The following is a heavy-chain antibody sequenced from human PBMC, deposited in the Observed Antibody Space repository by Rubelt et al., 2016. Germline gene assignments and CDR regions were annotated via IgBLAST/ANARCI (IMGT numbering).Heavy chain of an antibody. V-gene: IGHV3-48*04. Sequence: SMNWVRQAPGKGLEWVAYITSSSSRIYYTDSVKGRATISRDNAKNSLYLQMNNLRAEDTAVYYCAKDQKWEQPHYFDYWGRGTLVTVSS. D-gene: IGHD1-26*01. CDR3: AKDQKWEQPHYFDY. J-gene: IGHJ4*02. CDR1: S. CDR2: ITSSSSRI.